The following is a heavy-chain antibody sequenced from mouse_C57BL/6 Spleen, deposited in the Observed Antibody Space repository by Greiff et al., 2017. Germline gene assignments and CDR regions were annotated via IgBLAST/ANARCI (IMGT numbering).Heavy chain of an antibody. CDR2: INTSTGGT. J-gene: IGHJ2*01. CDR3: ARPDSSGFDY. V-gene: IGHV1-42*01. CDR1: GYSFTGYY. Sequence: EVQLQQSGPELVKPGASVKISCKASGYSFTGYYMNWVKQSPEKSLEWIGEINTSTGGTTYNQKFKAKATLTVDISSSTAYMQLKSLTSEDSAVYYCARPDSSGFDYWGQGTTLTVSS. D-gene: IGHD3-2*01.